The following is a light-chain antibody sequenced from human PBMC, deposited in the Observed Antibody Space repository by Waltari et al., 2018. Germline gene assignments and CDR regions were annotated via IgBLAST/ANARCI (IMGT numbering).Light chain of an antibody. Sequence: IVLTQSPGTLSLSPGEAATLSCRASQSVSSTWLAWYQQKPGQPPRLLISGVSNRAPGIPDRFSGSGSGTDFTLTIDRLEPEDFAVYYCQQYAFSPPGKSFGQGTKVEIQ. CDR2: GVS. CDR3: QQYAFSPPGKS. V-gene: IGKV3-20*01. J-gene: IGKJ1*01. CDR1: QSVSSTW.